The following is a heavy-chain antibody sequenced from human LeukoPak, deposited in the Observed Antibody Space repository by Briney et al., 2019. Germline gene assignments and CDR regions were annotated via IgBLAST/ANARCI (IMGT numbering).Heavy chain of an antibody. D-gene: IGHD3-22*01. CDR2: IYSDNT. Sequence: GGSLRLSCTVSGFTVSTNSMSWVRQAPGKGLEWVSFIYSDNTHYSDSVKGRFTISRDNAKNSLYLQMNSLRAEDTAVYYCARDQLNYDSSGYSNWGQGTLVTVSS. V-gene: IGHV3-66*01. J-gene: IGHJ4*02. CDR1: GFTVSTNS. CDR3: ARDQLNYDSSGYSN.